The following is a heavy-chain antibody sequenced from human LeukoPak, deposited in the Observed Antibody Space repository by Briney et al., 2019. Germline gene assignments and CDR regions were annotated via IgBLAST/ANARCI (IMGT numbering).Heavy chain of an antibody. V-gene: IGHV1-8*02. CDR1: GGTFSSYA. CDR2: MNPNSGNT. J-gene: IGHJ4*02. CDR3: ARGTYYNGSGSYSNFDY. Sequence: ASVKVSCKASGGTFSSYAISWVRQATGQGLEWMGWMNPNSGNTGYAQKFQGRVTMTRNTSISTAYMELSSLRSEDTAVYYCARGTYYNGSGSYSNFDYWGQGTLVTVSS. D-gene: IGHD3-10*01.